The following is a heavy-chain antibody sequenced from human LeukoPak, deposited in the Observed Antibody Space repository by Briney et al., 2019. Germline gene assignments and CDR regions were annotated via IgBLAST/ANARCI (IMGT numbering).Heavy chain of an antibody. CDR1: GFTFSDYY. Sequence: GGSLRLSCAASGFTFSDYYMSWIRQAPGKGLEWVSYISSSGSTIYYADSVKGRFTISRDNAKNSLYLQMNSLRAEDTAVYYCARDPAGLYGDYSYYYHYYMDVWGKGTTVTVSS. D-gene: IGHD4-17*01. J-gene: IGHJ6*03. CDR2: ISSSGSTI. CDR3: ARDPAGLYGDYSYYYHYYMDV. V-gene: IGHV3-11*04.